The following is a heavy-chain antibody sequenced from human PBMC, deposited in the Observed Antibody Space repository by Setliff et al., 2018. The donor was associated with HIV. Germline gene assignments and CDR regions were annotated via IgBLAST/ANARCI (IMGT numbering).Heavy chain of an antibody. V-gene: IGHV3-74*01. D-gene: IGHD3-22*01. CDR3: AKDRYYDSSGSPFDY. Sequence: PGGSLRLSCAASGFTFSNYWMHWVRQAPGKGLVWVSRIKTDGSIITYADAVQGRFTISRDNAKNMLFLQMNSLRAEDTAVYYCAKDRYYDSSGSPFDYWGQGTLVTVSS. J-gene: IGHJ4*02. CDR2: IKTDGSII. CDR1: GFTFSNYW.